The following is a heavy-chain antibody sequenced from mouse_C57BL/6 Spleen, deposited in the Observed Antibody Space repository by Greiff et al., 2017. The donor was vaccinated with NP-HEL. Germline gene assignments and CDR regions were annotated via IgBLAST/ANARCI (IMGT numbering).Heavy chain of an antibody. J-gene: IGHJ3*01. CDR2: IDPSDSYT. V-gene: IGHV1-59*01. Sequence: VQLQQSGAELVRPGTSVKLSCKASGYTFTSYWMHWVKQRPGQGLEWIGVIDPSDSYTNYNQKFKGKATLTVDTSSSTAYMQLSSLTSEDSAVYYCARSVTTVVERFAYWGQGTLVTVSA. CDR1: GYTFTSYW. CDR3: ARSVTTVVERFAY. D-gene: IGHD1-1*01.